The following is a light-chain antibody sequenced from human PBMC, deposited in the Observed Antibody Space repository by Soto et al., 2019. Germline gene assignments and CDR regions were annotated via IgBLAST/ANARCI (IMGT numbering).Light chain of an antibody. Sequence: DIQMTQSPSSLSASVEDRVTITCRASQTISTWLAWYQQKPGKAPKLLIYDASTLESGVPSRFSGSASGTEFTLTISSLQPDDFATYYCQQYSSYSYTFGQGTKLEIK. CDR3: QQYSSYSYT. CDR1: QTISTW. V-gene: IGKV1-5*01. CDR2: DAS. J-gene: IGKJ2*01.